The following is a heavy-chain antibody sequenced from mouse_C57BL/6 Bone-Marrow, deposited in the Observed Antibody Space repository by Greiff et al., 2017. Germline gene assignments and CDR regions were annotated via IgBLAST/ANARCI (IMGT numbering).Heavy chain of an antibody. CDR1: GFTFSNYW. CDR2: IRLKSDNYAT. V-gene: IGHV6-3*01. CDR3: TGTSTVSRMGYFDY. D-gene: IGHD1-1*01. Sequence: EVKLMESGGGLVQPGGSMKLSCVASGFTFSNYWMNWVRQSPEKGLEWVAQIRLKSDNYATHYAESVKGRFTISRDDSKSSVYLQMNNLRAEDTGIYYCTGTSTVSRMGYFDYWGQGTTLTVSS. J-gene: IGHJ2*01.